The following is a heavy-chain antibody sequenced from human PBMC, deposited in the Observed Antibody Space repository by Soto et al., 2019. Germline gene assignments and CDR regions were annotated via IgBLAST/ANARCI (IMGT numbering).Heavy chain of an antibody. V-gene: IGHV3-23*01. J-gene: IGHJ6*02. Sequence: GGSLRLSCAASGFTFSSYAMSWVRQAPGKGLEWVSAISGSGGSTYYADSVKGRFTISRDNSKNTLYLQMNSLRAEDTAVYYCAKYLRGGGAYYYYYGMDVWGQGTTVTVSS. D-gene: IGHD3-10*01. CDR2: ISGSGGST. CDR3: AKYLRGGGAYYYYYGMDV. CDR1: GFTFSSYA.